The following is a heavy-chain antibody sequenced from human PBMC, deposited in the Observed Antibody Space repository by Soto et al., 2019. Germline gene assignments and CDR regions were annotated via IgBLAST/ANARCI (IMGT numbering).Heavy chain of an antibody. D-gene: IGHD6-13*01. J-gene: IGHJ6*02. CDR3: ARNGYSSNPYYYYGMDV. V-gene: IGHV3-21*01. Sequence: GGSLRLSCAASGFTFSSYSMNWVRQAPGKGLEWVSSISSSSSYIYYADSVKGRFTISRDNAKNSLYLQMNSLRAEDTAVYYCARNGYSSNPYYYYGMDVWGQGTTVTVSS. CDR1: GFTFSSYS. CDR2: ISSSSSYI.